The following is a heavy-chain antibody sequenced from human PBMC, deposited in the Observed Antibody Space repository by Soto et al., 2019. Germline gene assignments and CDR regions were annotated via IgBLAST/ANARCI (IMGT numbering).Heavy chain of an antibody. V-gene: IGHV1-69*06. CDR1: GGTFSSYA. D-gene: IGHD6-13*01. Sequence: SVKVSCKASGGTFSSYAISWVRQAPGQGLEWMGGIIPIFGTANYAQKFQGRVTITADKSTSTAYMELSSLRSEDTAVYYCARDGGYSSSWDYYYYGMDVWGQGTTVTVSS. CDR2: IIPIFGTA. CDR3: ARDGGYSSSWDYYYYGMDV. J-gene: IGHJ6*02.